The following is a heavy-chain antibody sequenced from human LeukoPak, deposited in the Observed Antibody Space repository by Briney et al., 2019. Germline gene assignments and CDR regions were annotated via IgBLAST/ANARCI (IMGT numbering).Heavy chain of an antibody. CDR1: GFTVSSNY. CDR3: ASSDDFWSGYYYFDY. D-gene: IGHD3-3*01. CDR2: IYSGGST. Sequence: GGSLRLSCAASGFTVSSNYMSWVRQAPGKGLEWVSVIYSGGSTYYEDSVKGRFTISRDNSKNTPYLQMNSLRAEDTAVYYCASSDDFWSGYYYFDYWGQGTLVTVSS. J-gene: IGHJ4*02. V-gene: IGHV3-53*01.